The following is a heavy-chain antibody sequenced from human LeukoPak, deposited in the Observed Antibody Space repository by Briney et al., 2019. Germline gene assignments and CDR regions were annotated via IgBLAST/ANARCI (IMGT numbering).Heavy chain of an antibody. CDR3: ARAAVVVVPAAISWFDP. J-gene: IGHJ5*02. CDR1: GGSISSGGYS. Sequence: SQTLSLTCAVSGGSISSGGYSWSWSRRPPGKGLEWIGYIYHSGSTNYNPSLKSRVTISVDRSKNQFSLKLSSVTAADTAVYYCARAAVVVVPAAISWFDPWGQGTLVTVSS. CDR2: IYHSGST. D-gene: IGHD2-2*02. V-gene: IGHV4-30-2*01.